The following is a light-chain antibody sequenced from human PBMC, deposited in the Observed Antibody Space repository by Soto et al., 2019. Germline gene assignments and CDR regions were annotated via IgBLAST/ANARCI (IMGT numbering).Light chain of an antibody. V-gene: IGKV1-39*01. CDR3: QQSYSTPYT. CDR1: QNVRRY. J-gene: IGKJ2*01. CDR2: ATS. Sequence: DIQLTQSPTSLSASVGDRVTITCRASQNVRRYLNWYNQKLGTAPELLIFATSNLQSGVPSRFSGSGSGTDFTLTISSLQPEDFATYYCQQSYSTPYTFGQGTKLEIK.